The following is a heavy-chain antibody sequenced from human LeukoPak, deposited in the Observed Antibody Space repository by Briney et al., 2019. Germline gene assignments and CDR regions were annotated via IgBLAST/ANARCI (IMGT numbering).Heavy chain of an antibody. CDR1: GYTFTSYD. CDR3: ARGLGVGYYDSSGYYW. CDR2: MNPNSGNT. J-gene: IGHJ4*02. V-gene: IGHV1-8*03. Sequence: ASVKVSCKASGYTFTSYDINWVRQATGQGLEWMGWMNPNSGNTGYAQKFQGRVIITRNTSISTAYMELSSLRSEDTAVYYCARGLGVGYYDSSGYYWWGQGTLVTVSS. D-gene: IGHD3-22*01.